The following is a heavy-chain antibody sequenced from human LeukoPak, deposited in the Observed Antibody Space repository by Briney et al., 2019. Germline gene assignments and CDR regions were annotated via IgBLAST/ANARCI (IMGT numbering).Heavy chain of an antibody. CDR1: GGSISSYY. Sequence: PSETLSLTCTVSGGSISSYYWSWIRQPPGKGLEWIGYIYYSGSTNYNPSLKSRVTISVDTSKNQFSLKLSSVTAADTAVYYCARHSAHSGSYGAEYFQHWGQGTLVTVSS. J-gene: IGHJ1*01. CDR3: ARHSAHSGSYGAEYFQH. D-gene: IGHD1-26*01. V-gene: IGHV4-59*08. CDR2: IYYSGST.